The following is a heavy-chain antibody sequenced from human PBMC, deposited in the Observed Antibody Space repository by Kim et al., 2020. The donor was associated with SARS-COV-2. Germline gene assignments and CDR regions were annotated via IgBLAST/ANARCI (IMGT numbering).Heavy chain of an antibody. CDR1: GYNFNTYW. J-gene: IGHJ6*02. D-gene: IGHD2-21*02. CDR2: IYPGDSDT. Sequence: GESLKISCKGSGYNFNTYWIGWVRQMPGKGLEWMGIIYPGDSDTRYNPSFQGQVSISADISINTAYLQWRSLKASDTAMYYCARRDGTAEGYYYALDVWGQGTTVTVSS. CDR3: ARRDGTAEGYYYALDV. V-gene: IGHV5-51*01.